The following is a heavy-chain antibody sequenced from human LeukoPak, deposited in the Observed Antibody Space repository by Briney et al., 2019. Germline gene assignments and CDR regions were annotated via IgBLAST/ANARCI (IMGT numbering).Heavy chain of an antibody. CDR1: GDSIRSSRFY. CDR2: ILYTGRT. CDR3: ARRDVGATIDY. J-gene: IGHJ4*02. D-gene: IGHD1-26*01. V-gene: IGHV4-39*01. Sequence: SETLSLTCTVSGDSIRSSRFYWAWIRQPPGKGLEWIGSILYTGRTFYNPSLKSRVTISVDTSKNQFSLRLGSVTASDTAVYYCARRDVGATIDYWGQGTLVTVSS.